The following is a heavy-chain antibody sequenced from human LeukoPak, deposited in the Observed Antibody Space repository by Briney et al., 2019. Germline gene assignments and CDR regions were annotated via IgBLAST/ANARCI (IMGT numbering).Heavy chain of an antibody. V-gene: IGHV3-23*01. CDR1: GFTFSSYA. CDR3: AKDRSGSYRRGDAFDI. CDR2: ISGSGGST. D-gene: IGHD1-26*01. Sequence: HAGGSLRLPCAASGFTFSSYAMSWVRQAPGKGLEWVSAISGSGGSTYYADSVKGRFTISRDNSKNTLYLQMNSLRAEDTAVYYCAKDRSGSYRRGDAFDIWGQGTMVTVSS. J-gene: IGHJ3*02.